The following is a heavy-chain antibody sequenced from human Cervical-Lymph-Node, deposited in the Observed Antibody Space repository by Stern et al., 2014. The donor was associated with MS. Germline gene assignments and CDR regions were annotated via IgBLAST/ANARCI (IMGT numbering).Heavy chain of an antibody. CDR1: GGTFSGYS. D-gene: IGHD1-26*01. V-gene: IGHV1-69*01. CDR2: ITPSWGTT. CDR3: ARGRVRIGGNYFGWLDP. Sequence: VQLVESGAEVKRPGSSVKVSCKASGGTFSGYSVSWVRQAPGQGLEWLGAITPSWGTTNYAPKFQGRVTLTADESTTTFYMALSSLRSEDTAAYYCARGRVRIGGNYFGWLDPWGQGTLVTVSS. J-gene: IGHJ5*02.